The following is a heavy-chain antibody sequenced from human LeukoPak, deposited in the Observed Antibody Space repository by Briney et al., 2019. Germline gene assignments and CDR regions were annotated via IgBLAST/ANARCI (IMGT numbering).Heavy chain of an antibody. D-gene: IGHD3-10*01. CDR1: GFTFSSYS. Sequence: GGSLRLSCAVSGFTFSSYSMNWVRQAPGKGLEWVSYISSSGTTTYYADSVKGRFTISRDNAKNSLYLQMNSLRVEDTAVYYCAREGFYYGSGSYHTGGFDYWGQGTLVTVSS. V-gene: IGHV3-48*04. J-gene: IGHJ4*02. CDR2: ISSSGTTT. CDR3: AREGFYYGSGSYHTGGFDY.